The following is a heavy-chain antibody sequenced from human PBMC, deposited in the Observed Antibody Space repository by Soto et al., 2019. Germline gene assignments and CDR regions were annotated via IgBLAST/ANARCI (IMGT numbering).Heavy chain of an antibody. V-gene: IGHV4-31*03. CDR1: GGSISSGGYY. D-gene: IGHD6-13*01. CDR3: ASGLAAAGERPGDFDY. Sequence: PSETLSLTCTVSGGSISSGGYYWSWIRQHPGKGLEWIGYIYYSGSTYYNPSLKSRVTISVDTSKNQFSLKLSSVTAADTAVYYCASGLAAAGERPGDFDYWGQGTLVTVSS. J-gene: IGHJ4*02. CDR2: IYYSGST.